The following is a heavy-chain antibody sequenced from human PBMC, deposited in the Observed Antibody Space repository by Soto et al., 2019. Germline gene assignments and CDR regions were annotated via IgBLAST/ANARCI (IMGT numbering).Heavy chain of an antibody. D-gene: IGHD2-2*01. V-gene: IGHV3-21*01. CDR2: ISSSSSYI. Sequence: PGGSLRLSCAASGFTFSSYWMSWVRQAPGKGLEWVSSISSSSSYIYYADSVKGRFTISRDNAKNSLYLQMNSLRAEDTAVYYCARVGPVVPAAIFYYYYMDVWGKGTTVTVSS. CDR3: ARVGPVVPAAIFYYYYMDV. CDR1: GFTFSSYW. J-gene: IGHJ6*03.